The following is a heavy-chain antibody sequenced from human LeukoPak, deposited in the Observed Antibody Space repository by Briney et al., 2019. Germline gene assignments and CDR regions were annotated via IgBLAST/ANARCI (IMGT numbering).Heavy chain of an antibody. Sequence: ASVKVSCKASGYTFINYAINWGRQAPGQRLEWVGWINAVNGNTKYWPKFQGRVSITRDTSASTAYMELSSLTSEDTAVYYCARGPRAAADDYWGQGTLVTVSS. CDR2: INAVNGNT. J-gene: IGHJ4*02. D-gene: IGHD6-13*01. CDR1: GYTFINYA. V-gene: IGHV1-3*01. CDR3: ARGPRAAADDY.